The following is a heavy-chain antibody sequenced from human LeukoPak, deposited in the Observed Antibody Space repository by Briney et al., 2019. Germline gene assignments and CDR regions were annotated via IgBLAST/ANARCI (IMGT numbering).Heavy chain of an antibody. J-gene: IGHJ4*02. CDR2: INHSGST. Sequence: SETLSLTCTVSGGSISSYYWSWIRQPPGKGLEWIGEINHSGSTNYNPSLKSRVTISIDASKNQFSLKLSSVTAADTAVYYCASWGPAFYDILTGSNFDYWGQGTLVTVSS. CDR3: ASWGPAFYDILTGSNFDY. V-gene: IGHV4-34*01. D-gene: IGHD3-9*01. CDR1: GGSISSYY.